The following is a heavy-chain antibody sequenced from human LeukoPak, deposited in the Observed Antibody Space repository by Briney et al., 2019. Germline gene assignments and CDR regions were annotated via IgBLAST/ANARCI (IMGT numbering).Heavy chain of an antibody. CDR1: GFTFSSYG. CDR2: IWYDGSNK. V-gene: IGHV3-33*01. Sequence: PGGSLRLSCAASGFTFSSYGMHWVRQAPGKGLEWVAVIWYDGSNKYYADSVKGRFTISRDNSKNTLYLQMNSLRAEDTAVYYCARGRGGYSYGYFILDRKESVVDYWGQGTLVTVSS. CDR3: ARGRGGYSYGYFILDRKESVVDY. J-gene: IGHJ4*02. D-gene: IGHD5-18*01.